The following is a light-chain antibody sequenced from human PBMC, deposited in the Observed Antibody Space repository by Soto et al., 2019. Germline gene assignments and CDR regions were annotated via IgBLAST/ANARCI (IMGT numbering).Light chain of an antibody. CDR2: GAS. V-gene: IGKV3-15*01. CDR3: QQYDSYST. CDR1: QSVSSN. Sequence: DIVMTQSPATLSVSPGERATLSCRASQSVSSNLAWYQQKPGQAPRLLIYGASTRATGIPARFSGSGSGTEFTLTISSLQPDDIATYYCQQYDSYSTFGGGTKVDI. J-gene: IGKJ4*02.